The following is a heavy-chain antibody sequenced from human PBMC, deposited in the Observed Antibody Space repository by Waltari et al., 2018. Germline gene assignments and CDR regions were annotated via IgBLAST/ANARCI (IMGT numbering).Heavy chain of an antibody. V-gene: IGHV4-39*01. Sequence: QLQLQESGPGLVKPSETLSLTCTVSGGSIRSSSYYWGWIRQPPGKGLEWIGSIYYSGSTYYNPSLKSRVTISVDTSKNQFSLKLSSVTAADTAVYYCARPPGYCSSTSCYPDAFDIWGQGTMVTVSS. CDR1: GGSIRSSSYY. CDR2: IYYSGST. J-gene: IGHJ3*02. D-gene: IGHD2-2*01. CDR3: ARPPGYCSSTSCYPDAFDI.